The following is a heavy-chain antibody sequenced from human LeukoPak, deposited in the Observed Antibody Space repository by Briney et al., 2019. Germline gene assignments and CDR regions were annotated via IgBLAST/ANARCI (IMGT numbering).Heavy chain of an antibody. Sequence: ASETLSLTCTVSGGSISSSSYFWGWIRQPPGKGLEWIGSVYDSGSTYYNPSLKSRVTISVDTSKNQFSLKLSSVTAADTAVFYCARLPPTESSGWGMPFDYWGQGTLVTVSS. CDR1: GGSISSSSYF. D-gene: IGHD6-19*01. CDR2: VYDSGST. CDR3: ARLPPTESSGWGMPFDY. J-gene: IGHJ4*02. V-gene: IGHV4-39*01.